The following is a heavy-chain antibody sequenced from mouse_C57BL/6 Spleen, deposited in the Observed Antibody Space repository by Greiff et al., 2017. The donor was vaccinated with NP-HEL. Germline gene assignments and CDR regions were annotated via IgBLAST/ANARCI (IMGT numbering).Heavy chain of an antibody. CDR1: GFSLTSYG. CDR3: AKNPEGPYYYAMDY. CDR2: IWRGGST. J-gene: IGHJ4*01. V-gene: IGHV2-5*01. Sequence: QVQLQQSGPGLVQPSQSLSITCTVSGFSLTSYGVHWVRQSPGKGLEWLGVIWRGGSTDYNAAFMSRLSITKDNSKSQVFFKMNSLQADDTAIYYCAKNPEGPYYYAMDYWGQGTSVTVSS.